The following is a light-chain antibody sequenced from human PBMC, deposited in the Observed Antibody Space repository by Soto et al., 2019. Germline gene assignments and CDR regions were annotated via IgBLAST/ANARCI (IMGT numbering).Light chain of an antibody. V-gene: IGKV3-15*01. CDR2: GAS. J-gene: IGKJ1*01. Sequence: EVLMTQSPATLSLSPGERATLSCWASETVATNLAWYQQKPGQAPRLLISGASTRAAGISDRFRGSGSGTEFKLTISSLRSEDSAIYYCQQYFEWPPMTFGQGTKVEI. CDR1: ETVATN. CDR3: QQYFEWPPMT.